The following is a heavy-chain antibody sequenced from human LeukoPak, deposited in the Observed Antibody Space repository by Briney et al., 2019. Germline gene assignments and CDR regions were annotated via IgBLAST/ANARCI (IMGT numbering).Heavy chain of an antibody. CDR1: GITFSGSS. CDR2: IKSKANSYAT. J-gene: IGHJ6*03. CDR3: TSEPITIFGVAMDV. D-gene: IGHD3-3*01. Sequence: GGSLRLSCAASGITFSGSSMHWVRRASGKGLEWVGRIKSKANSYATAYSASAKGRFTISRDDSKNTAYLQMNSLKTEDTAVYYCTSEPITIFGVAMDVWGKGTTVTVSS. V-gene: IGHV3-73*01.